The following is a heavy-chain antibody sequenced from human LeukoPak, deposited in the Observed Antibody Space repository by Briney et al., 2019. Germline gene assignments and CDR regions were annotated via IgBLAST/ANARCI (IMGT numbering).Heavy chain of an antibody. CDR3: TGSLTMVRGDY. CDR1: GFKFNSYD. V-gene: IGHV3-48*03. J-gene: IGHJ4*02. Sequence: PGGSLRLSCAASGFKFNSYDMNWVRQAPGKGLEWVSYISTRSSAVYYADSVKGRFTISRDNARNSLFLQMDSLRAEDTAVYYCTGSLTMVRGDYWGQGTLVSVSS. CDR2: ISTRSSAV. D-gene: IGHD3-10*01.